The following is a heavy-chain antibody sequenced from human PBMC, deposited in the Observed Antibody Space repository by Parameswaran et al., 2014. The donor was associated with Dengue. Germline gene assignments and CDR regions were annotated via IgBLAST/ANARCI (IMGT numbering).Heavy chain of an antibody. CDR3: ARAGNYYDSSGYYKFDY. J-gene: IGHJ4*02. V-gene: IGHV4-59*01. CDR2: IYYSGST. Sequence: RWIRQPPGKGLEWIGYIYYSGSTNYNPSLKSRVTISVDTSKNQFSLKLRSVTAADTAVYYCARAGNYYDSSGYYKFDYWGQGTLVTVSS. D-gene: IGHD3-22*01.